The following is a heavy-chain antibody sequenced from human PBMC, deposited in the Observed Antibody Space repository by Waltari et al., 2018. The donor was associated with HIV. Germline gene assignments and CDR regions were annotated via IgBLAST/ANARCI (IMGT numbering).Heavy chain of an antibody. Sequence: EVQLVESGGGLVQPGRSLRLSCAASGFTFDGYPMHWVRQAPGKGLEWVSGLSWNSESTDYADSVKGRFIISRDNVKNSLYLQMNSLRIEDTAFYYCAKGGSHLTIFEAWFDSWGQGTLVTVSS. CDR3: AKGGSHLTIFEAWFDS. CDR2: LSWNSEST. J-gene: IGHJ5*01. D-gene: IGHD3-3*01. CDR1: GFTFDGYP. V-gene: IGHV3-9*01.